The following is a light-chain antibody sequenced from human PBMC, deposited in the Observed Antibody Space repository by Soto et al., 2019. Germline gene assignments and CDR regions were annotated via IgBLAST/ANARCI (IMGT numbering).Light chain of an antibody. CDR1: QSVGSTY. V-gene: IGKV3-20*01. CDR3: QQYGDSPWT. Sequence: EVVLTQSPGTLSLSPGERATLSCRASQSVGSTYLAWYQQKPGHAPRLLIYGASSRATGIPDRFTGSGSGTDFTLTISRLEPEDFAVYHCQQYGDSPWTFGQGTTVEIK. J-gene: IGKJ1*01. CDR2: GAS.